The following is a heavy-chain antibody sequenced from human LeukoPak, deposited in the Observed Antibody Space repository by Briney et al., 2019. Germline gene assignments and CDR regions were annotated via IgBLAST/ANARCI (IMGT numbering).Heavy chain of an antibody. D-gene: IGHD2-8*01. CDR3: AKEINGPFDY. CDR1: GFTVSAYA. J-gene: IGHJ4*02. Sequence: GGSLRLSCAASGFTVSAYAMAWVRQAPGKGLEWVSTIYDDNTYYADSVKGRFAISTDNSKNTLYLQMNSLRVEDTAVYYCAKEINGPFDYWGQGTLVTVS. CDR2: IYDDNT. V-gene: IGHV3-23*01.